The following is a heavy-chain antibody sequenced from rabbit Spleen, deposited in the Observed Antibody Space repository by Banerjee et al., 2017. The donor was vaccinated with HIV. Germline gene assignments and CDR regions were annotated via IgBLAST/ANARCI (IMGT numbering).Heavy chain of an antibody. CDR3: ARAGEGGDGYLNL. D-gene: IGHD5-1*01. CDR1: GFSFSSDVF. Sequence: QSLEESGGGLVKPEGSLTLTCTASGFSFSSDVFMCWVRQAPGKGLEWIACIYVGSGGGTKYPSWAKGRFTISKTSSTTVTLQMASLTVADTATYFCARAGEGGDGYLNLWGPGTLVTVS. CDR2: IYVGSGGGT. V-gene: IGHV1S40*01. J-gene: IGHJ4*01.